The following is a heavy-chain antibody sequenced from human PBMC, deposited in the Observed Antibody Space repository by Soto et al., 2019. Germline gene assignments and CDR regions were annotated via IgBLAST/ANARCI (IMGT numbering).Heavy chain of an antibody. CDR2: INPNSGDT. Sequence: ASVKVSCKASGYTFTGYYMHWVRQAPGQGLEWMRGINPNSGDTNYAQKFQGRVTMTRDTSISTAYMELSRLRSDDTAVYYCAIIGGYYTSYCYGMDVWGQGTTVTVSS. CDR3: AIIGGYYTSYCYGMDV. J-gene: IGHJ6*02. D-gene: IGHD1-26*01. V-gene: IGHV1-2*02. CDR1: GYTFTGYY.